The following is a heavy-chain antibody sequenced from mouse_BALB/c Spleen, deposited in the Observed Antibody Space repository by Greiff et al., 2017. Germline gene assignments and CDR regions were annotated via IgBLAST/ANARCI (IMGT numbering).Heavy chain of an antibody. V-gene: IGHV3-2*02. Sequence: ESGPGLVKPSQSLSLTCTVTGYSITSDYAWNWIRQFPGNKLEWMGYISYSGSTSYNPSLKSRISITRDTSKNQFFLQLNSVTTEDTATYYCARPYGYGFAYWGQGTLVTVSA. J-gene: IGHJ3*01. CDR2: ISYSGST. D-gene: IGHD1-2*01. CDR3: ARPYGYGFAY. CDR1: GYSITSDYA.